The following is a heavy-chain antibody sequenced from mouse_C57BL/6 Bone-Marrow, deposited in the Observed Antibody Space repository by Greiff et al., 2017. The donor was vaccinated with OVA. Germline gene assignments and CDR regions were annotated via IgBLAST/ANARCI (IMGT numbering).Heavy chain of an antibody. Sequence: VQLKESGPGLVKPSQSLSLTCSVTGYSITSGYYWNWIRQFPGNKLEWMGYISYDGSNNYNPSLKNRISITRDTSKNQFFLKLNSVTTEDTATYYCARERLLDDYYAMDYWGQGTSVTVSS. CDR3: ARERLLDDYYAMDY. CDR1: GYSITSGYY. D-gene: IGHD2-3*01. CDR2: ISYDGSN. J-gene: IGHJ4*01. V-gene: IGHV3-6*01.